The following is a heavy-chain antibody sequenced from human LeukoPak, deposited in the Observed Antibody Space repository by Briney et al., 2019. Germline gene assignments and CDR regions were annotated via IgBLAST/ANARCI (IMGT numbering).Heavy chain of an antibody. CDR3: AREGVVVVTAILDEYYYYGMDV. D-gene: IGHD2-21*02. V-gene: IGHV4-30-4*01. CDR2: IYYSGST. J-gene: IGHJ6*02. Sequence: PSQTLSLTCTVSGGSISSGDYYWRWIRQPPGKGLEWIGYIYYSGSTYYNPSLKSRVTISVDTSKNQFSLKLSSVTAADTAVYYCAREGVVVVTAILDEYYYYGMDVWGQGTTVTVSS. CDR1: GGSISSGDYY.